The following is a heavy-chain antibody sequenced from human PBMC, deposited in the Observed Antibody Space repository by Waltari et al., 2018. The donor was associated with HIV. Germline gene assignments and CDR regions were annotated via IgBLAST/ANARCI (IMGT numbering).Heavy chain of an antibody. CDR3: AKDAASIHYYGMDV. CDR1: GLNFAHYA. CDR2: ISWNSDII. Sequence: QLVESGGGLVQPVRSLSPPCAASGLNFAHYATYWVRQAPGKGLEWVSGISWNSDIIGYADSVKGRFTISRDNAKNSLYLQMNSLGAEDTALYYCAKDAASIHYYGMDVWGQGTTVTVS. V-gene: IGHV3-9*01. J-gene: IGHJ6*02. D-gene: IGHD2-2*01.